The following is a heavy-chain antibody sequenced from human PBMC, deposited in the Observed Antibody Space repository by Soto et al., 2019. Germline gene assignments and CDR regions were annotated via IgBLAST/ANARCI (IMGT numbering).Heavy chain of an antibody. CDR2: VNPILNIA. CDR1: RGLFGSYV. J-gene: IGHJ4*02. Sequence: GASVKVSCKAPRGLFGSYVFNWVRQAPGQGLEWMGGVNPILNIADHAQKFQGRVTITADASTGTVYMQLSSLTSEDTAVYYCARDDSGFSGSHYMDYFNYWGQGALVTSPQ. D-gene: IGHD1-26*01. V-gene: IGHV1-69*10. CDR3: ARDDSGFSGSHYMDYFNY.